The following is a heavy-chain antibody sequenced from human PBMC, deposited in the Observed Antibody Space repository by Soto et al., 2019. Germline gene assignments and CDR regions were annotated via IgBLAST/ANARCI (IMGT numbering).Heavy chain of an antibody. CDR2: INPNSGGT. Sequence: QVQLVQSGAEVKKPGASVKVSCKASGYTFTGYYMHWVRQAPGQGLEWMGWINPNSGGTNYAQKFQGWVTMTRDTSISTAYMELSRLRSDDTAVYYCARGEAPIWGSYSPPDFDYWGQGTLVTVSS. V-gene: IGHV1-2*04. CDR1: GYTFTGYY. J-gene: IGHJ4*02. D-gene: IGHD3-16*01. CDR3: ARGEAPIWGSYSPPDFDY.